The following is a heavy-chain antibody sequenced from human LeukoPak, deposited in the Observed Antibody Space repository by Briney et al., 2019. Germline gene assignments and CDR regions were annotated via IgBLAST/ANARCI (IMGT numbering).Heavy chain of an antibody. CDR3: AKDRRRTVSGGYFDL. J-gene: IGHJ2*01. V-gene: IGHV3-9*01. Sequence: GGSLRLSCAASGFTFDDYAMHWVRQAPGKGLEWVSGISWNSGHIGYADSVKGRFTISRDNAKNSLYLQMNSLRAGDTALYYCAKDRRRTVSGGYFDLWGRGTLVIVSS. CDR2: ISWNSGHI. CDR1: GFTFDDYA. D-gene: IGHD3-10*01.